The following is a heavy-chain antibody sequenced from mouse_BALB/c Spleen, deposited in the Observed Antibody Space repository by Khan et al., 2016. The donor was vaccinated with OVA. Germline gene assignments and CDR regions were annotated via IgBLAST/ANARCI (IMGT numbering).Heavy chain of an antibody. V-gene: IGHV3-2*02. J-gene: IGHJ2*01. CDR1: GYSITSGYG. Sequence: VQLKQSGPGLVKPSQSLSLTCTVTGYSITSGYGWNWIRQFPGNKLEWTAYISYSGCTNYNPSLKRRISITRDTSKNQFFLQLNSVTTEDTATYYCARTARIKYWGQGTTLTVSS. D-gene: IGHD1-2*01. CDR2: ISYSGCT. CDR3: ARTARIKY.